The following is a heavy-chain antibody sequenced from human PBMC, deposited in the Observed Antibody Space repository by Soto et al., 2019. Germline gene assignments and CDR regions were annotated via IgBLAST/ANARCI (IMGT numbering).Heavy chain of an antibody. CDR1: GYTFTDYY. CDR2: INPKSGGT. J-gene: IGHJ3*02. Sequence: GASVKVSCKGSGYTFTDYYMHWVRQAPGQGLEWMGWINPKSGGTNYAQKFQGRVTLTRDTSISTAYMELSSLRSDDTAVYYCAREMTTGDYTDAFDIWGPGTMVTVSS. CDR3: AREMTTGDYTDAFDI. D-gene: IGHD4-17*01. V-gene: IGHV1-2*02.